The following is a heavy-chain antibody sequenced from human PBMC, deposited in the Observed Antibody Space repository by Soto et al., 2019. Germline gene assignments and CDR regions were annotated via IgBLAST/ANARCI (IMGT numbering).Heavy chain of an antibody. D-gene: IGHD4-17*01. CDR3: VVTTFSSDFDY. V-gene: IGHV5-51*01. Sequence: PGESLKISCKGSGYRFTSYWIGWVRQMPGKGLEWMGIIYPGGSDTRYSPSFQGQVTISADKSINNAYLQWSSLKASDTAMYYCVVTTFSSDFDYWGQGTLVTVSS. CDR2: IYPGGSDT. J-gene: IGHJ4*02. CDR1: GYRFTSYW.